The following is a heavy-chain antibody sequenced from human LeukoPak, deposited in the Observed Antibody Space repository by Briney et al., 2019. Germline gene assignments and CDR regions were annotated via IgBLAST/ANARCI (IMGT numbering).Heavy chain of an antibody. Sequence: SETLSLTCTVSGGSISSYYWSWIRQPPGKGLEWIGYIYYSGSTNYNPSLKSRVTISVDTSKNQFSPKLSSVTAADTAVYYCARNAGGYSSSWYPLALDYWGQGTLVTVSS. CDR3: ARNAGGYSSSWYPLALDY. D-gene: IGHD6-13*01. V-gene: IGHV4-59*01. CDR1: GGSISSYY. J-gene: IGHJ4*02. CDR2: IYYSGST.